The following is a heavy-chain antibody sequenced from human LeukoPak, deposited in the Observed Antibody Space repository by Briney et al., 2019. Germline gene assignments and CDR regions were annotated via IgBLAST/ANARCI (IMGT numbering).Heavy chain of an antibody. J-gene: IGHJ4*02. CDR2: IYDSGST. CDR3: ARDRGIMLTFGGIVAKGAHY. Sequence: SETLSLTCTVSGGSISSSSYYWGWIRQPPGKGLEWIGYIYDSGSTYYNPSLKSRVTISIDMSKNQFSLKLSSVTAADTALYYCARDRGIMLTFGGIVAKGAHYWGQGTLVTVSS. V-gene: IGHV4-39*07. CDR1: GGSISSSSYY. D-gene: IGHD3-16*02.